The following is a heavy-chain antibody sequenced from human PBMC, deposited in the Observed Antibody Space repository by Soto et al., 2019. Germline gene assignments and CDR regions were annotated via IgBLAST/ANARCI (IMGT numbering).Heavy chain of an antibody. CDR1: GFTVSSNY. D-gene: IGHD6-19*01. V-gene: IGHV3-66*01. J-gene: IGHJ1*01. CDR2: IYSGGST. Sequence: GGSLRLSCAASGFTVSSNYMSWVRQAPGKGLEWVSVIYSGGSTYYADSVKGRFTISRDNSKNTLYLQMSSLRAEDTAVYYCARDRIAVAGNPEYFQHWGQGTLVTV. CDR3: ARDRIAVAGNPEYFQH.